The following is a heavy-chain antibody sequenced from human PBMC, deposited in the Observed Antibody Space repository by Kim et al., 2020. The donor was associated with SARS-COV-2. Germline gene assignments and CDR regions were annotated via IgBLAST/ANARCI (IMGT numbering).Heavy chain of an antibody. Sequence: SETLSLTCTVSGGSISSSSYYWGWIRQPPGKGLEWIGSIYYSGSTYYNPSLKSRVTISVDTSKNQFSLKLSSVTAADTAVYYCARRVGDILTGYYEGCFDYWGQGTLVTVSS. D-gene: IGHD3-9*01. CDR2: IYYSGST. CDR1: GGSISSSSYY. V-gene: IGHV4-39*01. CDR3: ARRVGDILTGYYEGCFDY. J-gene: IGHJ4*02.